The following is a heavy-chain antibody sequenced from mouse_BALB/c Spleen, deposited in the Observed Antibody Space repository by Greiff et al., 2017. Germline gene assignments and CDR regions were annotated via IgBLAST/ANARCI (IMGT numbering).Heavy chain of an antibody. CDR2: ISNGGGST. D-gene: IGHD2-4*01. Sequence: EVQLVESGGGLVQPGGSLKLSCAASGFTFSSYTMSWVRQTPEKRLEWVAYISNGGGSTYYPDTVKGRFTISRDNAKNTLYLQMSSLTSEDTAMYYCARQYDYVTLAYWGQGTLVTVSA. CDR1: GFTFSSYT. CDR3: ARQYDYVTLAY. V-gene: IGHV5-12-2*01. J-gene: IGHJ3*01.